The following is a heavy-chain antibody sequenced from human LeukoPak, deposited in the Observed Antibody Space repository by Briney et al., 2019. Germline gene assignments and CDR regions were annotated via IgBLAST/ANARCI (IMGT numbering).Heavy chain of an antibody. CDR3: ARDKALMLYTSDAFDV. CDR1: GFTFTGSE. J-gene: IGHJ3*01. CDR2: ISSSGSTI. D-gene: IGHD2-8*02. V-gene: IGHV3-48*03. Sequence: GGSLRLSCEASGFTFTGSEMNWVRQAPGKGLEWISYISSSGSTIQYADSVKGRFTISRDNHKNSLYLQMNSLRAEDTAVHYCARDKALMLYTSDAFDVWGQGTVVTVSS.